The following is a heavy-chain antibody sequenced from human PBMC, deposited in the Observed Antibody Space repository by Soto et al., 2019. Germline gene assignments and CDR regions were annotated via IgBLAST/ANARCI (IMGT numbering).Heavy chain of an antibody. J-gene: IGHJ4*02. D-gene: IGHD3-10*01. V-gene: IGHV1-3*01. CDR3: ARGLWFAYYFDY. Sequence: ASVKVSCKASGYTFTSYAMHWVRQAPGQRLEWMGWINAGNGNTKYSQKFQGRVTITRDTSASTAYMELSSLRSEDTAVYYCARGLWFAYYFDYWGQGTLVTVSS. CDR1: GYTFTSYA. CDR2: INAGNGNT.